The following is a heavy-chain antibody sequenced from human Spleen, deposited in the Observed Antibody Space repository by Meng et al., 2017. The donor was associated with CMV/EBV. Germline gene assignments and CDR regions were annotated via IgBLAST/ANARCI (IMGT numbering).Heavy chain of an antibody. CDR3: ASSLGY. CDR2: IYSGDST. D-gene: IGHD7-27*01. V-gene: IGHV3-53*01. Sequence: GESLKISCAASGFTFSSYWMHWVRQAPGKGLEWVSVIYSGDSTYYADSVKGRFTISRDNSKNMLFLQMNSLRAEDTAMYYCASSLGYWGQGTLVTVSS. CDR1: GFTFSSYW. J-gene: IGHJ4*02.